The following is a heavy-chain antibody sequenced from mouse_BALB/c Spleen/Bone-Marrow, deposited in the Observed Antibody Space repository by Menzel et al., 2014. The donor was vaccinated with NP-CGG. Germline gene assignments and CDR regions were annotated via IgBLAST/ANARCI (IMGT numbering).Heavy chain of an antibody. CDR3: TRSSGNPAWFAY. Sequence: VQLQQSGAELVKPGASVKLSCKASGYTFXSYYMYWVKLRPGQGLEWIGGINPSNGGTNFNEKFKSKATLTVDKSSSTAYMQLSSLTSEDSAVYYCTRSSGNPAWFAYWGQGTLVTVSA. CDR1: GYTFXSYY. CDR2: INPSNGGT. V-gene: IGHV1S81*02. J-gene: IGHJ3*01. D-gene: IGHD1-3*01.